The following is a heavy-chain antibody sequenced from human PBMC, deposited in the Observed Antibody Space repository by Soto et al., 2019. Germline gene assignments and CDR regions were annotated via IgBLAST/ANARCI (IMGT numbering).Heavy chain of an antibody. D-gene: IGHD6-13*01. CDR1: GGTFSSYA. CDR2: IIPSCGRT. J-gene: IGHJ4*02. Sequence: ASVKVSCKASGGTFSSYAIRWVRQAPGQGLEWMGIIIPSCGRTSYAQKFQGRVTMTRDTSTSTVYMELSSLRSEDTAVYYCAREQQLVLSPHFDYWGQGTLVTVSS. V-gene: IGHV1-46*03. CDR3: AREQQLVLSPHFDY.